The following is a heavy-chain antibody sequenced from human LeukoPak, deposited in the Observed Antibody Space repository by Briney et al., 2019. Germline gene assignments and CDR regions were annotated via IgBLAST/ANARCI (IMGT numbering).Heavy chain of an antibody. J-gene: IGHJ4*02. CDR1: GFTFSRYW. D-gene: IGHD3-10*01. CDR2: IKQDGSEK. CDR3: AKDPGGSFDY. Sequence: PGGSLRLSCGASGFTFSRYWMSWVRQAPGKGLEWVANIKQDGSEKHYVDSVKGRFTISRDNSKNTLYLQMDSLRVEDTALYYCAKDPGGSFDYWGQGTLVTVSS. V-gene: IGHV3-7*03.